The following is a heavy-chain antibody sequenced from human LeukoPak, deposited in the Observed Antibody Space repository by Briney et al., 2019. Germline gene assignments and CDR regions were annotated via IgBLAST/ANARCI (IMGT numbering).Heavy chain of an antibody. CDR1: GGSISSYY. V-gene: IGHV4-4*07. CDR3: AREMYSSGWTFWYYFDY. J-gene: IGHJ4*02. D-gene: IGHD6-19*01. Sequence: SETLSLTCTVSGGSISSYYWSWIRQPAGKGLEWIGRIYTSGNTNYNPSLKSRVTMSVDTSKNQFSLKLSSVTTADTAVYYCAREMYSSGWTFWYYFDYWGQGTLVTVSS. CDR2: IYTSGNT.